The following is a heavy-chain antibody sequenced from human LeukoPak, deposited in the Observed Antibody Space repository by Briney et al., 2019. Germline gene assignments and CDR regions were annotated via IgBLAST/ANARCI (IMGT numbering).Heavy chain of an antibody. CDR1: GFTFSSYG. Sequence: GGSLRLSCAASGFTFSSYGMHWVRQAPGKGLEGVAVIWYDGSNKCYADSVKGRFTISRDNSKNTLYLQMNSLRAEDTAVYYCAKARVVRSSSWSDYWGQGTLVTVSS. D-gene: IGHD6-13*01. J-gene: IGHJ4*02. CDR3: AKARVVRSSSWSDY. V-gene: IGHV3-33*06. CDR2: IWYDGSNK.